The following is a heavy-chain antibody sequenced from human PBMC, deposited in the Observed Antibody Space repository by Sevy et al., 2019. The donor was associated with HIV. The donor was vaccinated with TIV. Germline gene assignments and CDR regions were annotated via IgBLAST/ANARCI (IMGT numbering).Heavy chain of an antibody. V-gene: IGHV3-21*06. CDR1: GFTFIRYN. D-gene: IGHD1-26*01. Sequence: GGSLRLSCAASGFTFIRYNMNWVRQAPGKGLEWVSSVSGSSNYIYYVESLKGRFILSRDNVKDTLSLQMNSLRADDTAVYYCASGPPDGSYDYLDYWGQGTMVTVSS. J-gene: IGHJ4*02. CDR3: ASGPPDGSYDYLDY. CDR2: VSGSSNYI.